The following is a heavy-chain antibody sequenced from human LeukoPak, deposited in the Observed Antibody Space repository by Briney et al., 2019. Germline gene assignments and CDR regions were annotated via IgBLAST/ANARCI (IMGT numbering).Heavy chain of an antibody. CDR2: IIPIFGTA. CDR3: ARLSCGGDCRRFDY. CDR1: GGTFSSYA. Sequence: GASVKASCKASGGTFSSYAISWVRQAPGQGLEWMGRIIPIFGTANYAQKFQGRVTITTDESTSTAYMELSSLRSEDTAVYYCARLSCGGDCRRFDYWGQGTPVTVSS. D-gene: IGHD2-21*02. V-gene: IGHV1-69*05. J-gene: IGHJ4*02.